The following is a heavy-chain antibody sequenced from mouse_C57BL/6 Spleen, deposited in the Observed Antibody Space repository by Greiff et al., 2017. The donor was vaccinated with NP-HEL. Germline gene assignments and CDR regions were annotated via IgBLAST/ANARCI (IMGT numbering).Heavy chain of an antibody. V-gene: IGHV1-22*01. CDR3: APYGSYFDY. CDR2: INPNNGGT. D-gene: IGHD1-1*01. J-gene: IGHJ2*01. Sequence: EVHLVESGPELVKPGASVKMSCKASGYTFTDYNMHWVKQSHGKSLEWIGYINPNNGGTSYNQKFKGKATLTVNKSSSTAYMELRSLTSEDSAVYYCAPYGSYFDYWGQGTTLTVSS. CDR1: GYTFTDYN.